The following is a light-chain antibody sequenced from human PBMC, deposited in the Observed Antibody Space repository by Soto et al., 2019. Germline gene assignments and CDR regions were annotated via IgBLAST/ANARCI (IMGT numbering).Light chain of an antibody. CDR3: QPFASAPQGP. V-gene: IGKV3-20*01. CDR2: GAS. CDR1: QSVSSN. Sequence: EIGVTQAPATLSVSPVERGALSCRASQSVSSNLAWYQQKPGQAPRILIYGASTRATGIPDRFSGSGSGTDFTLTISRLAPADFAVYYCQPFASAPQGPFGQGTTVDNK. J-gene: IGKJ1*01.